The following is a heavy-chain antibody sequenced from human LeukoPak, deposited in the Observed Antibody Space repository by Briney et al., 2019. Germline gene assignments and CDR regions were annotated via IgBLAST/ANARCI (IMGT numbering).Heavy chain of an antibody. CDR1: GGSFSGYY. CDR3: ARTISSTSPLNWFDP. V-gene: IGHV4-34*01. J-gene: IGHJ5*02. Sequence: SGTLSLTCAVYGGSFSGYYWSWIRQPPGKGLEWIGEINHSGSTNYNPSLKSRVTISVDTSKNQFSLKLSSVTAADTAVYYCARTISSTSPLNWFDPWGQGTLVTVSS. CDR2: INHSGST. D-gene: IGHD2-2*01.